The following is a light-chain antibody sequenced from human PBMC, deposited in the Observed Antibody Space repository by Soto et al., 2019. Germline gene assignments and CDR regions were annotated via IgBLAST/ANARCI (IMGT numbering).Light chain of an antibody. CDR2: ENS. J-gene: IGLJ2*01. CDR3: ATWDSSLPAVV. CDR1: SSNIPDNY. V-gene: IGLV1-51*02. Sequence: QSVLTQPPSVSAAPGQKVTISCSGSSSNIPDNYVSWYQQVPETAPKLLISENSKRPSGIPDRFSGSKSVTSATLGITGLQTGDEADYYCATWDSSLPAVVFGGGTQLTVL.